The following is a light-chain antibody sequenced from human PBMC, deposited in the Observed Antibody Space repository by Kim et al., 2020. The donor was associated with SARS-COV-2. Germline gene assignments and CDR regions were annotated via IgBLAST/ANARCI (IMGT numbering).Light chain of an antibody. V-gene: IGKV3-11*01. J-gene: IGKJ4*01. CDR3: QQRSNWAT. Sequence: PLSPGERATLSCRARQSVSSYLAWYQQKTGQAPRLRIYDASNRATGIPARFSGSGSGTDFTLTISSLEPEDFAVYYCQQRSNWATFGGGTKVDIK. CDR1: QSVSSY. CDR2: DAS.